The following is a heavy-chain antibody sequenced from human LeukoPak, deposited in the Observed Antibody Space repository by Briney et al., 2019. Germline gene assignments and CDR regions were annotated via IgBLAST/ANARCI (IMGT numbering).Heavy chain of an antibody. Sequence: ASVNVSCKASGYTFTSYGISWVRQAPGQGLEWMGWISAYNGNTNYAQKLQGRVTMTTDTSTSTAYMELRSLRSDDTAVYYCARDRRRVRGVYYYGMDVWGQGTTVTVSS. D-gene: IGHD3-10*01. CDR3: ARDRRRVRGVYYYGMDV. J-gene: IGHJ6*02. V-gene: IGHV1-18*01. CDR1: GYTFTSYG. CDR2: ISAYNGNT.